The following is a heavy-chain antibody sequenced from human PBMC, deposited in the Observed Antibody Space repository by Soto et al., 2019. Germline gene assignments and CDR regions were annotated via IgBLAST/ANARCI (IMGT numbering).Heavy chain of an antibody. V-gene: IGHV3-7*01. CDR1: RFAFNRYY. J-gene: IGHJ4*02. CDR3: ARYCAYDNIYYCSSDRIDY. D-gene: IGHD3-10*01. CDR2: ADQDRSAK. Sequence: GGSLRLSCAASRFAFNRYYMSWLSQAPGKGLDWLATADQDRSAKYYVDSVKGRFTISRDNAKNSLYVQMNSLRGEDTAVYYCARYCAYDNIYYCSSDRIDYWGQGT.